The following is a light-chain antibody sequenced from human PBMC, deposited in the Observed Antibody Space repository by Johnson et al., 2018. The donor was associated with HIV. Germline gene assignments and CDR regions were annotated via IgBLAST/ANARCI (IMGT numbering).Light chain of an antibody. Sequence: QSVLTQPPSASGTPGQRVTISCSGSGSNIGSNTVNWYQQLPGTAPKLLIYRNNQRPSGVPDRFSGPKPGTPAPLAISGLQAEDEADYYCGIWDSSLRAYVVGTGTKVTVL. V-gene: IGLV1-44*01. J-gene: IGLJ1*01. CDR1: GSNIGSNT. CDR3: GIWDSSLRAYV. CDR2: RNN.